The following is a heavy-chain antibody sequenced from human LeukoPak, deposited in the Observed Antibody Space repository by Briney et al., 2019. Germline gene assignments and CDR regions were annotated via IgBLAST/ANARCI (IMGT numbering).Heavy chain of an antibody. CDR1: GYTFTSYG. CDR2: ISAYNGNT. D-gene: IGHD1-26*01. CDR3: ARAVGWELLRAVDY. J-gene: IGHJ4*02. Sequence: GASVKVSCKASGYTFTSYGISWVRQAPGQGLEWMGRISAYNGNTNYAQKLQGRVTMTTDTSTSTAYMELRSLRSDDTAVYYCARAVGWELLRAVDYWGQGTLVTVSS. V-gene: IGHV1-18*01.